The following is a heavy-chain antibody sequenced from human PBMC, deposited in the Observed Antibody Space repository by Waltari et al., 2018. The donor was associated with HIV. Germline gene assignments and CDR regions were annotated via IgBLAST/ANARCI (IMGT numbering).Heavy chain of an antibody. CDR1: GDSITNFY. V-gene: IGHV4-59*08. Sequence: QVQLQESGPGLVKPSETLSLTCNVSGDSITNFYWSWSRLSPETALEWIGYIKDRGSTNYNPSLRSRVTISRDVSRNQYSLTMTSVTAADTAVYYCARHLSVRAVFDYWGQGTLVAVSS. CDR2: IKDRGST. J-gene: IGHJ4*02. D-gene: IGHD1-1*01. CDR3: ARHLSVRAVFDY.